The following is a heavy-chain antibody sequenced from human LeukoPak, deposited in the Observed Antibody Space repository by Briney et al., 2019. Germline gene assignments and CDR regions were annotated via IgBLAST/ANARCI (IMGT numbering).Heavy chain of an antibody. CDR1: GGSISSSSYY. CDR2: INHSGST. Sequence: SETLSLTCTVSGGSISSSSYYWGWIRQPPGKGLEWIGEINHSGSTNYNPSLKSRVTISVDTSKNQFSLRLSSVTAADTAVYYCARVTGYVMEDYFDYWGQGTLVTVSS. CDR3: ARVTGYVMEDYFDY. V-gene: IGHV4-39*07. J-gene: IGHJ4*02. D-gene: IGHD6-13*01.